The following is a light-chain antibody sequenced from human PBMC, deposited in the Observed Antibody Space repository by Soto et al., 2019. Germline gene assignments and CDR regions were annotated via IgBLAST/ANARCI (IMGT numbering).Light chain of an antibody. V-gene: IGKV1-6*01. Sequence: AIQMTQSPSSLSAPVGDRVTITCRASQDIRNELGWYQQKSGTAPKLLIYGASNLQSGVPSRFSGSGSGTDFTLTISSLQPEEFATYYCLQDYNYPRTFGQGTNLEI. CDR2: GAS. CDR3: LQDYNYPRT. CDR1: QDIRNE. J-gene: IGKJ2*01.